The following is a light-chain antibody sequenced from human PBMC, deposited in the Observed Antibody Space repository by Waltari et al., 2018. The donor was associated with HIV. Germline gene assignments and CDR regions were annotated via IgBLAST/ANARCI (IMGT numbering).Light chain of an antibody. CDR1: QSILSTAGNRHY. CDR3: QQYYDTPYT. Sequence: DIVMTQSPDSLAVSLGERATINCKSSQSILSTAGNRHYLAWYQQGPGQAPNLLIYWASTLESGVPDRFSGSGSGTDFTLTIRCLQAEDVAVYYCQQYYDTPYTFGQGTKLDI. CDR2: WAS. J-gene: IGKJ2*01. V-gene: IGKV4-1*01.